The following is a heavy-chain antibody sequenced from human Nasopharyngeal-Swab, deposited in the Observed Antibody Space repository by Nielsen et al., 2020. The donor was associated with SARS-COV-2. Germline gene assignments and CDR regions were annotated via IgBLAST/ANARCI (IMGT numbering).Heavy chain of an antibody. V-gene: IGHV4-34*01. D-gene: IGHD3-22*01. Sequence: WIRQPPGKGLEWIGEINHSGSTNYNPSLKSRVTISVDTSKNQFSLKLSSVTAADTAVYYCARSGYGRGDYWGQGTLVTVSS. J-gene: IGHJ4*02. CDR3: ARSGYGRGDY. CDR2: INHSGST.